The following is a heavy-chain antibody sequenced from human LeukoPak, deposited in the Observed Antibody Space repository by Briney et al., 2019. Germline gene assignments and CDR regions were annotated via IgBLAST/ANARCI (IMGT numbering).Heavy chain of an antibody. Sequence: TSETLSLTCTVSAYTISSGYYWGWIRQPPGKGLEWIGFVYYTGSTNYSPSLKSRVTISVDTSKNQFSLKLRSVTAADTAVYYCARISSSNWYNERGAFDVWGQGTMVTVSS. CDR2: VYYTGST. D-gene: IGHD6-13*01. J-gene: IGHJ3*01. CDR3: ARISSSNWYNERGAFDV. CDR1: AYTISSGYY. V-gene: IGHV4-61*01.